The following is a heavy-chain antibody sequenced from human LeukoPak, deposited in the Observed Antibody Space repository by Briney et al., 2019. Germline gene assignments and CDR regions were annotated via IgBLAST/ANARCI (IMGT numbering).Heavy chain of an antibody. D-gene: IGHD5-24*01. CDR1: GGSISSYY. V-gene: IGHV4-4*07. J-gene: IGHJ3*02. CDR2: IYTSGST. Sequence: SETLSLTCTVSGGSISSYYWSWIRQPAGKGLEWIGRIYTSGSTNYNPSLTSRVTMSVDTSKNQFSLKLSSVTAADTAVYYCARDVGAGRDGYNDAFDIWGQGTMVTVSS. CDR3: ARDVGAGRDGYNDAFDI.